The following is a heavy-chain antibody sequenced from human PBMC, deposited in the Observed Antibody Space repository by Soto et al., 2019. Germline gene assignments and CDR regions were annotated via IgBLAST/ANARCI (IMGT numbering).Heavy chain of an antibody. CDR2: IYYSGSA. J-gene: IGHJ4*02. Sequence: SETLSLTCTVSGGSISSYYWSWIRQPPGKGLEWIGYIYYSGSANYNPSLKSRVTISVDTSKNQFSLKLSSVTAADTAVYYCARVRDGYNYYDYWGQGTLVTVSS. CDR3: ARVRDGYNYYDY. D-gene: IGHD5-12*01. V-gene: IGHV4-59*01. CDR1: GGSISSYY.